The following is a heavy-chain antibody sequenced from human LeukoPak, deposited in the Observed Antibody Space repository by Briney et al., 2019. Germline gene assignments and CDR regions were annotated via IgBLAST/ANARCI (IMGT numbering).Heavy chain of an antibody. V-gene: IGHV4-39*07. D-gene: IGHD3-16*01. CDR2: INHSGST. J-gene: IGHJ4*02. Sequence: PSETLSLTCTVSGGSISSGDYYWRWLRQPPGKGLEWIGEINHSGSTNYNPSLKSRVTISVDTSKNQFSLKLSSVTAADTAVYYCARGRWAARWGQGTLVTVSS. CDR3: ARGRWAAR. CDR1: GGSISSGDYY.